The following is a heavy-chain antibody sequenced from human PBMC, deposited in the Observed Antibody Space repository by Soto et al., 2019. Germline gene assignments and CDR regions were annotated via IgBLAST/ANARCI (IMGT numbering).Heavy chain of an antibody. V-gene: IGHV1-2*04. Sequence: APVKVSCKACVYPFTGYHVHWVLQAPGQGLEWMRWINPNSGGINYAQKVQGWVTMTRDTSISTAYMELSRLRSDDTAVLYCARVGIAAPGDAFDIWGQGTMVTVSS. CDR1: VYPFTGYH. CDR3: ARVGIAAPGDAFDI. J-gene: IGHJ3*02. D-gene: IGHD6-13*01. CDR2: INPNSGGI.